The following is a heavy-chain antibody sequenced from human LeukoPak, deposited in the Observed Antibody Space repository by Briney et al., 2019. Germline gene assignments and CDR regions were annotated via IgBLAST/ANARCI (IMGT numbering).Heavy chain of an antibody. CDR1: GGSISSSSYY. CDR3: ARVQRIAAAGISYYYMDV. V-gene: IGHV4-39*07. J-gene: IGHJ6*03. D-gene: IGHD6-13*01. Sequence: SETLSLTCTVSGGSISSSSYYWGWIRQPPGKGLEWIGSIYYSGSTYYNPSLKSRVTMSVDTSKNQFSLKLSSVTAADTAVYYCARVQRIAAAGISYYYMDVWGKGTTVTVSS. CDR2: IYYSGST.